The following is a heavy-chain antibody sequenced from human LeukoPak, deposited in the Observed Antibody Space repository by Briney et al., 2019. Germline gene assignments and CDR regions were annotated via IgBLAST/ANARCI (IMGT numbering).Heavy chain of an antibody. CDR2: FSYSGST. Sequence: PGGSLRLSCAASGFTVSSNYMSWIRQPPGKGLEWIGYFSYSGSTNYNPSLKSRVTISVDTSKNQFSLKLSSVTAADTAVYYCAREGPKYYYYYMDVWGKGTTVTVSS. J-gene: IGHJ6*03. CDR3: AREGPKYYYYYMDV. CDR1: GFTVSSNY. V-gene: IGHV4-59*02.